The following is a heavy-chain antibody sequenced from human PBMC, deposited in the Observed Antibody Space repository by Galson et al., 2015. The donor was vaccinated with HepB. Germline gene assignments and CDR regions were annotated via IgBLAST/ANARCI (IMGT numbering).Heavy chain of an antibody. CDR2: FDPEDGET. Sequence: SVKVSCKVSGYTLTELSMHWVRQAPGKGLEWMGGFDPEDGETIYAQKFQGRVTMTEDASTDTAYMELSSLRSEDTAVYYCATESTVITPFDYWGQGTLVTVSS. CDR3: ATESTVITPFDY. CDR1: GYTLTELS. J-gene: IGHJ4*02. V-gene: IGHV1-24*01. D-gene: IGHD4-17*01.